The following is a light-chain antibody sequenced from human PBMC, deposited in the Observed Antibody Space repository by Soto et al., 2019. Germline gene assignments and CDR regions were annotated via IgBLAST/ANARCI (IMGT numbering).Light chain of an antibody. Sequence: DIQMTQSPSSLSASVGDRVTITCRASQSISNYLNWYQQKPGKAPKLLIYAASSLQSGVPSRFSGSGSGTEFTLTIGSLQPDDFANYYCQQYDTYFRYTFGQGTKLDIK. J-gene: IGKJ2*01. CDR3: QQYDTYFRYT. V-gene: IGKV1-39*01. CDR1: QSISNY. CDR2: AAS.